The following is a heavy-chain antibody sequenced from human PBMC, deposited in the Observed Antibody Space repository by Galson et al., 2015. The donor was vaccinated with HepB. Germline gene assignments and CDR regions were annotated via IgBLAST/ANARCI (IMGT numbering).Heavy chain of an antibody. CDR1: GYTFTSYG. D-gene: IGHD3-22*01. J-gene: IGHJ4*02. V-gene: IGHV1-18*01. CDR2: ISAYNGNT. Sequence: SVKVSCKASGYTFTSYGISWVRQAPGQGLEWMGWISAYNGNTNYAQKLQGRVTMTTDTSTSTAYMELRSLRSDDTAVYYCARLTYYYDSSGYYLSPSVDYRGQGTLVTVSS. CDR3: ARLTYYYDSSGYYLSPSVDY.